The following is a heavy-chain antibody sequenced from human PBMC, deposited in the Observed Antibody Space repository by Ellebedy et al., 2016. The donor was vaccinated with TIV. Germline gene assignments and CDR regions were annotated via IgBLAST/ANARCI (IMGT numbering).Heavy chain of an antibody. V-gene: IGHV3-7*01. CDR1: GFTVGGYW. Sequence: GESLKISCAASGFTVGGYWMSWVRQAPGKGLECVANINEDGSVKQYVDSVKGRFTISRDTAKNSLFLQMNSLRDEDTAVYFCARAVTWGQGTLVTVSS. D-gene: IGHD2-21*02. J-gene: IGHJ4*02. CDR2: INEDGSVK. CDR3: ARAVT.